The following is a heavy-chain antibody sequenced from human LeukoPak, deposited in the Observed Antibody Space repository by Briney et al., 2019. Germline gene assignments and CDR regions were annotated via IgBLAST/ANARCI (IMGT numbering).Heavy chain of an antibody. Sequence: SEALSLTCTVSGGSIGSYYWSWIRQPPGKGLEWIGYIYYSGSTNYNPSLKSRVTISVDTSKNQFSLKLSSVTAADTAVYYCARGGGSFDYWGQGTLVTVSS. D-gene: IGHD1-26*01. CDR3: ARGGGSFDY. V-gene: IGHV4-59*01. J-gene: IGHJ4*02. CDR1: GGSIGSYY. CDR2: IYYSGST.